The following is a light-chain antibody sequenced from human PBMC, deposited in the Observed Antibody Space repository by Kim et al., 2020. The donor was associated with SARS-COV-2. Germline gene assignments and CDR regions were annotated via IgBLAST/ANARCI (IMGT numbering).Light chain of an antibody. CDR3: QSYDSGNLWV. Sequence: TVTISCPARSGRLARGYVKWYQLRPSSAPDTVNYEDNQRPSGVPDRFPGSIDSASNSASLTISGVKTEDEGDYYCQSYDSGNLWVFGGGTQLTVL. CDR1: SGRLARGY. J-gene: IGLJ3*02. CDR2: EDN. V-gene: IGLV6-57*02.